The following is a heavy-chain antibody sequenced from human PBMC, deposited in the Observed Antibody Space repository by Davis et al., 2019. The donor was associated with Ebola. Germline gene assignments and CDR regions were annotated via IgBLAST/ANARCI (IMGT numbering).Heavy chain of an antibody. D-gene: IGHD6-19*01. CDR3: AKDTSNVWFDV. Sequence: GESLKISCAASGFIFSSYVMSWVRQAPGKGLEWVSTLGTSADTYYAESVKGRFTISRDNSKNTLHLQMNSLRVEDTAIYYCAKDTSNVWFDVWGQGTMVTVSS. CDR1: GFIFSSYV. CDR2: LGTSADT. V-gene: IGHV3-23*01. J-gene: IGHJ3*01.